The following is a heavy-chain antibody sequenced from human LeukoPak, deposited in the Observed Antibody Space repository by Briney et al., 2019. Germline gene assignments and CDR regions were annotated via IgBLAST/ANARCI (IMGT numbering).Heavy chain of an antibody. CDR3: AKDADNYGMDV. V-gene: IGHV3-43*02. J-gene: IGHJ6*02. D-gene: IGHD2-15*01. Sequence: PGGSLRLSCAASGFTVSSNYMSWVRQAPGKGLEWVSLISGDGGSTYYADSVKGRFTISRDNSKNSLYLQMNSLRTEDTALYYCAKDADNYGMDVWGQGTTVTVSS. CDR2: ISGDGGST. CDR1: GFTVSSNY.